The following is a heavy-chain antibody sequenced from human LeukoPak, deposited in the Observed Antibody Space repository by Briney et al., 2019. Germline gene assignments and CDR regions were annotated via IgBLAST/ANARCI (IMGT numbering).Heavy chain of an antibody. Sequence: GASVKVSCKASGYTLTTYTMHWVRQAPGQRLEWMGWINAGNGNTEYSQKFQARVTITRDTSASTAYMELSSLRSEDTAVYYCATEIRLGLYWGQGTLVTVSS. D-gene: IGHD7-27*01. CDR3: ATEIRLGLY. CDR2: INAGNGNT. V-gene: IGHV1-3*01. J-gene: IGHJ4*02. CDR1: GYTLTTYT.